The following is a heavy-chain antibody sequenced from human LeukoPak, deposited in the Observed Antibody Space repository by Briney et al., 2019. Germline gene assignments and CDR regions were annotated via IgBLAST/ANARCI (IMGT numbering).Heavy chain of an antibody. V-gene: IGHV4-34*01. J-gene: IGHJ4*02. CDR3: ARANGIAVAGYYFDY. CDR2: INHSGST. Sequence: PSETLSLTCAVYGGSFSGYYWSWIRQPPGKGLEWIGEINHSGSTNYNPSLKSRVTISVDTSKNQFSLKLSSVTAAGTAVYYCARANGIAVAGYYFDYWGQGTLVTVSS. D-gene: IGHD6-19*01. CDR1: GGSFSGYY.